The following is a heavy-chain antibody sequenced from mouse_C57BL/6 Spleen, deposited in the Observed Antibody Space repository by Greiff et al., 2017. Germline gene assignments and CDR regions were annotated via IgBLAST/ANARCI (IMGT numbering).Heavy chain of an antibody. CDR3: AIYGNSDY. Sequence: QVQLQQSGAELVKPGASVKLSCKASGYTFTSYWMQWVKQRPGQGLEWIGEIDPSDSYTNYNQKFKGKATLTVDTSSSTAYMQLSSLTSEDSAVYYCAIYGNSDYWGQGTTLTVSS. D-gene: IGHD2-1*01. CDR1: GYTFTSYW. J-gene: IGHJ2*01. V-gene: IGHV1-50*01. CDR2: IDPSDSYT.